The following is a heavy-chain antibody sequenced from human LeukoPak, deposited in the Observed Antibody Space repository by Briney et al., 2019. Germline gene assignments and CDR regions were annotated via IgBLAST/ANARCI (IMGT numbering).Heavy chain of an antibody. D-gene: IGHD3-22*01. CDR1: GFTVSSYG. V-gene: IGHV3-23*01. CDR3: AKIAYDSSGYYLDYFDY. CDR2: ISGSGGST. Sequence: PGGSLRLSCAASGFTVSSYGMSWVRQAPGKGLGWVSAISGSGGSTYYADYVKGRFTISRDNSKNTLYLQMNSLRAEDTAVYYCAKIAYDSSGYYLDYFDYWGQGTLVTVSS. J-gene: IGHJ4*02.